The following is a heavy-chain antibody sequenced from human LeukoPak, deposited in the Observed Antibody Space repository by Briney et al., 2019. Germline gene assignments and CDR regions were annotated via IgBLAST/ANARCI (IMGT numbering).Heavy chain of an antibody. CDR2: ISGSGDYT. D-gene: IGHD6-19*01. J-gene: IGHJ6*02. Sequence: GGSLRLSCAASGFTFSSYAMTWVRQAPGKGLEWVSSISGSGDYTNYAGSVKGRFTISRDNSKNTLYLQMNSLRAEDTAVYYCARGTPSSSGWLYYGMDVWGQGTTVTVSS. CDR3: ARGTPSSSGWLYYGMDV. V-gene: IGHV3-23*01. CDR1: GFTFSSYA.